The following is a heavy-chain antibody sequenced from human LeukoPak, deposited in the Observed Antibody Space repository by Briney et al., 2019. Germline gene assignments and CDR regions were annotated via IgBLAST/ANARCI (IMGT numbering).Heavy chain of an antibody. Sequence: ASVKVSCKASGYTFTSYYLHWVRQAPGQRLEWMGIINPRGGTTSFAQKFQGRVTMTRDTSTSTVYMDLSSLRSDDTAVYYCARGIATAGYDYWGQGTLVTVSS. CDR2: INPRGGTT. D-gene: IGHD6-13*01. J-gene: IGHJ4*02. V-gene: IGHV1-46*01. CDR1: GYTFTSYY. CDR3: ARGIATAGYDY.